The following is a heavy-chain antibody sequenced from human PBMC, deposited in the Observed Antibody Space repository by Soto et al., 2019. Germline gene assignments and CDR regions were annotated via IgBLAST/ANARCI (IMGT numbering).Heavy chain of an antibody. J-gene: IGHJ4*02. Sequence: EVQLVESGGGLVQPGGSLRLSCAASGFTVSTKYMSWVRQAPGKGLEWVSVIYSGGSTFYADSVRGRFTISRDNSXXXXXXXXXXXXXXXXXXXXXXXDPWAADYWGQGTLVTVSS. D-gene: IGHD3-16*01. V-gene: IGHV3-66*01. CDR1: GFTVSTKY. CDR3: XXDPWAADY. CDR2: IYSGGST.